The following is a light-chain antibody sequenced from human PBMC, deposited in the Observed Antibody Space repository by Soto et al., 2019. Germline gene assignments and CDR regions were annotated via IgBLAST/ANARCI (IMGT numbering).Light chain of an antibody. CDR2: RDN. V-gene: IGLV3-9*01. CDR1: NIGSKN. CDR3: QVWDSSTAVV. Sequence: SYELTQPLSVSVALGQTARITCGGNNIGSKNVHWYQQKPGQAPVVVIYRDNNRPSGIPERLSGSNSGNTATLTISRAQAGDEADYYCQVWDSSTAVVFGGGTKLTVL. J-gene: IGLJ2*01.